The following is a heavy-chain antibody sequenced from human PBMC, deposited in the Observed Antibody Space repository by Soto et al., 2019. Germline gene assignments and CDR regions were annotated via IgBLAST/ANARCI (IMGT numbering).Heavy chain of an antibody. D-gene: IGHD1-20*01. CDR3: AKPAVPLTGTTYFDY. CDR2: ISYDGSNK. V-gene: IGHV3-30*18. Sequence: GGSLRLSCAASGFTFSSYGMHWVRQAPGKGLEWVAVISYDGSNKYYADSVKGRFTISRDNSKNTLYLQMNSLRAEDTAVYYCAKPAVPLTGTTYFDYWGQGTLVTVSS. J-gene: IGHJ4*02. CDR1: GFTFSSYG.